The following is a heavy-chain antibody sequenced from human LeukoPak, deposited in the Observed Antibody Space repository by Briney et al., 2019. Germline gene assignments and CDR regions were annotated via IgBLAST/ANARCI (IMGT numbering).Heavy chain of an antibody. J-gene: IGHJ4*02. CDR1: GGTFSSYA. V-gene: IGHV1-69*04. CDR2: IIPILGIA. Sequence: ASVKVSCKASGGTFSSYAISWVRQAPGQGLEWMGRIIPILGIANYAQKFQGRVTITADKSTSTAYMELSSLRSEDTAVYYCARDKYDILTGYNSGSDYWGQGTLVTVSS. D-gene: IGHD3-9*01. CDR3: ARDKYDILTGYNSGSDY.